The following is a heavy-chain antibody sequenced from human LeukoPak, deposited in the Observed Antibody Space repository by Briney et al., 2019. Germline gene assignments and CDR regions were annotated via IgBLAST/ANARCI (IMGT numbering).Heavy chain of an antibody. Sequence: PGGSLRLSCAASGFTFSTYGMHWVRQAPGKGLGWVAFIRYGGSNNYADSVKGRFTISRDNSKNTLYLQMNSLRAEDTAVYYCAKDRSSGWGPSFNYWGQGTLVTVSS. D-gene: IGHD6-19*01. V-gene: IGHV3-30*02. CDR1: GFTFSTYG. J-gene: IGHJ4*02. CDR2: IRYGGSN. CDR3: AKDRSSGWGPSFNY.